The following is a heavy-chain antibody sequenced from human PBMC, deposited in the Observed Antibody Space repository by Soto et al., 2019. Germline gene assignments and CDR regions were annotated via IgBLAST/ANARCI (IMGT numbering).Heavy chain of an antibody. CDR3: ASSISTISARPDY. Sequence: QVQLVQSGAEVKKPGASVEVSCKASGYTFTDYFIHWVRQAPGQGLEGMGWINPNTGGIKDAQKFQGRVTMTRDTSISTAYMELRGLRSDDTALYFCASSISTISARPDYWGQGTLVTVCS. J-gene: IGHJ4*02. CDR2: INPNTGGI. V-gene: IGHV1-2*02. CDR1: GYTFTDYF. D-gene: IGHD6-6*01.